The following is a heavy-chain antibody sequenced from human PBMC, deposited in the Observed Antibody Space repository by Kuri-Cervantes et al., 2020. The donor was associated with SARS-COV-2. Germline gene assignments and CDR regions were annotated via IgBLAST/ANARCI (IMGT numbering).Heavy chain of an antibody. CDR3: ARENWNYFDY. Sequence: ESLKISCTVSGGPISSYYWSWIRQPPGKGLEWIGYIYYSGSTNYNPSLKSRVTISVDTSKNQFSLKLSSVTAADTAVYYCARENWNYFDYWGQGTLVTVSS. CDR2: IYYSGST. D-gene: IGHD1-1*01. J-gene: IGHJ4*02. CDR1: GGPISSYY. V-gene: IGHV4-59*01.